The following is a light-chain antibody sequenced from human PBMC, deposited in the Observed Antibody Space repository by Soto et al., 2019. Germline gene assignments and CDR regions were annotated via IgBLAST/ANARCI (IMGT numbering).Light chain of an antibody. CDR1: QRSSTF. CDR3: QQSYSTPRT. Sequence: DIQMTQSPSSLSASVGDRVTITCRASQRSSTFLNWYQQTPGKDPRLLIFAASTLQSGVPSRFSGSGSGTDFTLTISSLQPEDFATYYCQQSYSTPRTFGQGTKVDIK. J-gene: IGKJ1*01. CDR2: AAS. V-gene: IGKV1-39*01.